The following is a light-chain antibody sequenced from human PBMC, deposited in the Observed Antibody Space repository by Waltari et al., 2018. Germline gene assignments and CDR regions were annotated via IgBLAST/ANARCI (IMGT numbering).Light chain of an antibody. V-gene: IGLV2-14*03. Sequence: QSALTQPASVSGSPGQSITISCTGTSSDIGAYDNVFWYQQPPAKAPKLMIYDVANRPSGVSNRFSGSKSGYTASLTISGLQAEDEADYHCSAYRGSFTLVFGGGTKVTVL. CDR2: DVA. CDR3: SAYRGSFTLV. J-gene: IGLJ3*02. CDR1: SSDIGAYDN.